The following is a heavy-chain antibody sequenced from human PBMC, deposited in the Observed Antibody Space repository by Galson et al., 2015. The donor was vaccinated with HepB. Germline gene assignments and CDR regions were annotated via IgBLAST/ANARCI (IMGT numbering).Heavy chain of an antibody. CDR3: ARGLAPGKIAAAGTLDH. V-gene: IGHV3-33*01. J-gene: IGHJ4*02. CDR2: IWYDGINR. D-gene: IGHD6-13*01. Sequence: SLRLSCAASGFTFRTYAMHWVRQTPGKGLEWVAVIWYDGINRFCAESVKDRFTIPRDNSKDTLYLQMNSLRVEDTAVYYCARGLAPGKIAAAGTLDHWGQGTLVTVSS. CDR1: GFTFRTYA.